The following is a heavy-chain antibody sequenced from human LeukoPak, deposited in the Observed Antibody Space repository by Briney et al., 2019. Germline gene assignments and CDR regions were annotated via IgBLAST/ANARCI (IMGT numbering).Heavy chain of an antibody. CDR1: GESFSGYF. D-gene: IGHD3-10*01. V-gene: IGHV4-34*01. J-gene: IGHJ4*02. CDR2: INHSGSTS. Sequence: SETLSLTCAVYGESFSGYFWNWIRQPPGKGLEWIGEINHSGSTSNHNPSLKSRVTMSVDTSKNQFSLKLSSVTAADTAVYYCARMVRGVIGEQSGGNWGQGTLVTVSS. CDR3: ARMVRGVIGEQSGGN.